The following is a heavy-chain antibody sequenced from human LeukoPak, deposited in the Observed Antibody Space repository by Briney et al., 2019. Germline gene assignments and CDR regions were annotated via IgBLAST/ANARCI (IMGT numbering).Heavy chain of an antibody. D-gene: IGHD5-12*01. J-gene: IGHJ4*02. V-gene: IGHV1-2*02. CDR1: GYTFTGYY. CDR2: INPNSGGT. Sequence: ASVKVSCKASGYTFTGYYMHWVRQAPGQGLEWMGWINPNSGGTNYAQKFQGRVTMTRDTSISTAYMELSRLRSDDTAVYYCAGEFGIVATTRRFDYWGQGTLVTVSS. CDR3: AGEFGIVATTRRFDY.